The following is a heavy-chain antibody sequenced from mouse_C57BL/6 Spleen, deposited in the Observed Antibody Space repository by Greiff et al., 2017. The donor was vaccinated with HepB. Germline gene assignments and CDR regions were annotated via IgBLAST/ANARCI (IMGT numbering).Heavy chain of an antibody. V-gene: IGHV1-4*01. CDR2: INPSSGYT. CDR3: ARGPPTGYFDY. J-gene: IGHJ2*01. D-gene: IGHD4-1*02. CDR1: GYTFTSYT. Sequence: VQLQQSGAELARPGASVKMSCKASGYTFTSYTMHWVKQRPGQGLEWIGYINPSSGYTKYNQKFKDKATLTADKSSSTAYMQLSSLTSEDSAVYYCARGPPTGYFDYWGQGTTLTVSS.